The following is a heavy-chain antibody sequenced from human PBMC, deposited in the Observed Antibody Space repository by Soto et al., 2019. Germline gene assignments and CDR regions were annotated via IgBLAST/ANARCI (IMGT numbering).Heavy chain of an antibody. D-gene: IGHD1-20*01. CDR3: AKTRGITGTLYYFDY. CDR1: GVSICSSNW. Sequence: SETLSLTSAVSGVSICSSNWWRWDRQPPGKGLEWIGEIYHSGSTNYNPSLKSRVTISVDKSKNQFSLKLSSVTAADTAVYYCAKTRGITGTLYYFDYWGQGTLVTVSS. V-gene: IGHV4-4*02. J-gene: IGHJ4*02. CDR2: IYHSGST.